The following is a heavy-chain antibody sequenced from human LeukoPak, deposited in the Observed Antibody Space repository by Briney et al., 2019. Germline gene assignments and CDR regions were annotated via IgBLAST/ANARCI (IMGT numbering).Heavy chain of an antibody. V-gene: IGHV4-34*01. CDR3: ARVYAALGDGYGMDV. CDR2: INHSGST. CDR1: GGSFSGYY. Sequence: PSETLSLTCAVYGGSFSGYYWSWIRQPPGKGLEWIGEINHSGSTNYNPSLKSRVTISVDTSKNQFSLQLNSVTPEDTAVYYCARVYAALGDGYGMDVWGQGTTVTVSS. D-gene: IGHD2-21*02. J-gene: IGHJ6*02.